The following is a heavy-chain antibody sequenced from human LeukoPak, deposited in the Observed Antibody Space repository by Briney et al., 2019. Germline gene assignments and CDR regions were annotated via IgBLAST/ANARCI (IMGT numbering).Heavy chain of an antibody. CDR3: AKGYCSGGSCYGTLDY. CDR2: ISGSGGGT. V-gene: IGHV3-23*01. D-gene: IGHD2-15*01. J-gene: IGHJ4*02. CDR1: GFTFSSYG. Sequence: GGSLRLSCAASGFTFSSYGMSWVRQAPRKGLEWVSAISGSGGGTYYADSVKGRFTISRDNSKNTLYLQMNSLRAEDTAVYYCAKGYCSGGSCYGTLDYWGQGTLVTVSS.